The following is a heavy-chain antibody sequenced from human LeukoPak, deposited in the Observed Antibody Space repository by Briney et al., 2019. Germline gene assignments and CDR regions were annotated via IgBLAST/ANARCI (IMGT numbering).Heavy chain of an antibody. CDR2: ISDSGHRT. Sequence: GGSLRLSCAASGFTFSSYALTWVRQAPGKGLEWVSTISDSGHRTYYSDSVKGRLTISRDNSKKTAYLQMNNLTADGTAVYYCANAYDTSGYHLENWGQGTLVTVSS. CDR3: ANAYDTSGYHLEN. CDR1: GFTFSSYA. J-gene: IGHJ4*02. V-gene: IGHV3-23*01. D-gene: IGHD3-22*01.